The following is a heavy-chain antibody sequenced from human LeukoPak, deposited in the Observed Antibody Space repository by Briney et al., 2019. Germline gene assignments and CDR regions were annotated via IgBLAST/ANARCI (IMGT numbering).Heavy chain of an antibody. CDR3: AKDVFVGLAAPGDAFDK. Sequence: EGSLRLSCAASGFTFNSYAMSWVRQAPGKGLVWVSDISGSGGSTLYADSVKGRFTISRDNSKNTLYLQMNSLRAEDTAVYDCAKDVFVGLAAPGDAFDKWGQGSLVTVSS. D-gene: IGHD6-13*01. CDR1: GFTFNSYA. J-gene: IGHJ3*02. CDR2: ISGSGGST. V-gene: IGHV3-23*01.